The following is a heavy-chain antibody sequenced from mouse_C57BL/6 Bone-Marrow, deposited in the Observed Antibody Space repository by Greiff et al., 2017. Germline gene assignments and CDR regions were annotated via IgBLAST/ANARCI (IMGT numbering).Heavy chain of an antibody. D-gene: IGHD1-1*01. CDR1: GYTFTTYP. J-gene: IGHJ1*03. Sequence: VHLVESGAELVKPGASVKMSCKASGYTFTTYPLAWMKQNHGKSLEWIGNFHPYNDDTKYNEKFKGKATLTVEKSSSTVYLELSRLTSDDSAVYYCARGGGSSFLYFDVWGTGTTVTVSS. CDR3: ARGGGSSFLYFDV. V-gene: IGHV1-47*01. CDR2: FHPYNDDT.